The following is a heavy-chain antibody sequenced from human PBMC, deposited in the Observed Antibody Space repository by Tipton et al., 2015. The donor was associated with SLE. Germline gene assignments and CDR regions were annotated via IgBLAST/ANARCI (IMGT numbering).Heavy chain of an antibody. CDR1: GYSFTSYW. CDR2: IYPGDSDT. CDR3: ARQRDPITIFGVVIILDACDI. D-gene: IGHD3-3*01. Sequence: QSGAEVKKPGESLKISCKGSGYSFTSYWIGWVRQMPGKGLEWMGIIYPGDSDTRYSPSFQGQVTISADKSISTAYLQWSSLKASDTAMYYCARQRDPITIFGVVIILDACDIWGQGTMGPVSS. J-gene: IGHJ3*02. V-gene: IGHV5-51*01.